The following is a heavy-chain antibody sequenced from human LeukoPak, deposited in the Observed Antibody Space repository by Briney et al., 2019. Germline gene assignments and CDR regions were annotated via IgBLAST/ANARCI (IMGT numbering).Heavy chain of an antibody. J-gene: IGHJ4*02. CDR3: ARATAVTGGY. V-gene: IGHV3-21*01. D-gene: IGHD6-19*01. Sequence: GGSLRLSCAASGFTFRSYSINWVRQAPGKGLEWVSSISSSSSYIYYADSVKGRFTISRDNAKNSLYLQMNCLRAEDTAVYYCARATAVTGGYWGQGTLVTVSS. CDR1: GFTFRSYS. CDR2: ISSSSSYI.